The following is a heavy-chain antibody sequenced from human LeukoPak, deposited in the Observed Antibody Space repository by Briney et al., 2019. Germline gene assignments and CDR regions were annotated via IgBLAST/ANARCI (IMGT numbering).Heavy chain of an antibody. J-gene: IGHJ4*02. CDR3: PKDDRNSLLWNPFAN. CDR2: IRGGGST. CDR1: GFTFSDYY. Sequence: GGSLRLSCAASGFTFSDYYMSWVRQAPGKGLEWVSGIRGGGSTDYADPVKGRFIIFRDNSKNTLYLEMNSPRIDHTAVYHCPKDDRNSLLWNPFANSGQRTPATVPS. V-gene: IGHV3-23*01. D-gene: IGHD1-1*01.